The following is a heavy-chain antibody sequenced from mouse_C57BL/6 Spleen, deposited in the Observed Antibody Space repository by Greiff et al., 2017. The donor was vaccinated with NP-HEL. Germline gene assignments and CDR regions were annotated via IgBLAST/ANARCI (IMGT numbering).Heavy chain of an antibody. CDR2: IWSGGST. D-gene: IGHD1-1*01. Sequence: QVQLKESGPGLVQPSQSLSITCTVSGFSLTSYGVHWVRQSPGKGLEWLGVIWSGGSTDYNVAFISRLSISKDNSKSQVFFKMNSLQADDTAIYYCARNYYGSPEGFAYWGQGTLVTVSA. CDR1: GFSLTSYG. J-gene: IGHJ3*01. V-gene: IGHV2-2*01. CDR3: ARNYYGSPEGFAY.